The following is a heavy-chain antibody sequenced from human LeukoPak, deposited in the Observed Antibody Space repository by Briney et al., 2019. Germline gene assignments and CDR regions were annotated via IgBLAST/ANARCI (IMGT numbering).Heavy chain of an antibody. CDR3: ARHRLGLAFDI. CDR1: GGSISSYY. D-gene: IGHD6-25*01. Sequence: SETLSLTCTVSGGSISSYYWSWIRQPPGKGLEWIGYIYYSGSTNYNPSLKSRVTISVDTSKNQLSLKLSSVTAADTAVYYCARHRLGLAFDIWGQGTMVTVSS. J-gene: IGHJ3*02. CDR2: IYYSGST. V-gene: IGHV4-59*08.